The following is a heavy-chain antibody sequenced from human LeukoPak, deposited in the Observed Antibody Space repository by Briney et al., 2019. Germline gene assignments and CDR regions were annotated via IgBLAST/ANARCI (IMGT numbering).Heavy chain of an antibody. CDR3: ARDGSGSYWGSGRNYFDY. CDR1: GGSISSYY. Sequence: SETLSLTCTVSGGSISSYYWSWIRQPPGKGLEWIGYIYYSGSTNYNPSLKSRVTISVDTSKNQFSLKLSSVTAADTAVYYCARDGSGSYWGSGRNYFDYWGQGTLVTVSS. CDR2: IYYSGST. J-gene: IGHJ4*02. V-gene: IGHV4-59*01. D-gene: IGHD3-10*01.